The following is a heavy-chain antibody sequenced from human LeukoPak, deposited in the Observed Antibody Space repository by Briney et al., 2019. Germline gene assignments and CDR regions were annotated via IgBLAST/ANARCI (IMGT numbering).Heavy chain of an antibody. CDR1: GGSFSGYY. D-gene: IGHD6-13*01. CDR3: AREGSSSPWDY. J-gene: IGHJ4*02. CDR2: INHSGST. Sequence: PSETLSLTCAVYGGSFSGYYWSWIRQPPGKGLEWIGEINHSGSTNYNPSLKSRVTISVDTSKNQFSLKLSSVTAADTAVYYCAREGSSSPWDYSGQGTLVTVSS. V-gene: IGHV4-34*01.